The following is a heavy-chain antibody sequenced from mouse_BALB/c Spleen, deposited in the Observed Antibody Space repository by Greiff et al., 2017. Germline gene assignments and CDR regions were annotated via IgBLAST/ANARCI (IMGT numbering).Heavy chain of an antibody. CDR3: ARGDRYEGYYYAMDY. CDR1: GFSLTSYG. J-gene: IGHJ4*01. CDR2: IWAGGST. Sequence: QVQLKESGPGLVAPSQSLSITCTVSGFSLTSYGVHWVRQPPGKGLEWLGVIWAGGSTNYNSALMSRLSISKDNSKSQVFLKMNSLQTDDTAMYYCARGDRYEGYYYAMDYWGQGTSVTVSS. V-gene: IGHV2-9*02. D-gene: IGHD2-14*01.